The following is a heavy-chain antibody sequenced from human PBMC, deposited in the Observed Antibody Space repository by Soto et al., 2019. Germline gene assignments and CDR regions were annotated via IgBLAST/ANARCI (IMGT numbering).Heavy chain of an antibody. Sequence: QVQLVQSGAEVKKPGASVKVSCKASGYTFTSYGISWVRQAPGQGLEWLGWISAYNGNTNYARNLQGRVTVTADTSTITAYMELRSLRSDDTAVYYCARDRGIVIVGGTIPDYWGQGTLVTVSS. J-gene: IGHJ4*02. CDR2: ISAYNGNT. CDR1: GYTFTSYG. V-gene: IGHV1-18*01. D-gene: IGHD1-26*01. CDR3: ARDRGIVIVGGTIPDY.